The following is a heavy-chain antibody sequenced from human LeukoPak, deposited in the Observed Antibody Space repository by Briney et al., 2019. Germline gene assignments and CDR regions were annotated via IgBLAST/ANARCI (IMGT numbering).Heavy chain of an antibody. J-gene: IGHJ3*02. D-gene: IGHD3/OR15-3a*01. V-gene: IGHV5-51*01. CDR3: ARHPPRGLAKDVFDI. CDR2: IYPDDSDT. CDR1: GYIFISYW. Sequence: GESLKISCSGSGYIFISYWIGWVRQMPGKGLEWMGIIYPDDSDTRYSPSFQGQVTISADKSINTAYLQWSNLKASDTAMYYCARHPPRGLAKDVFDIWGQGTMVTVSS.